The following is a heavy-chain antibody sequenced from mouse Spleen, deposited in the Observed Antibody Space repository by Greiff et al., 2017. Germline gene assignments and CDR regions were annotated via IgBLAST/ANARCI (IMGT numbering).Heavy chain of an antibody. CDR1: GYTFTSYW. J-gene: IGHJ2*01. Sequence: QVHVKQPGAELVKPGASVKLSCKASGYTFTSYWMQWVKQRPGQGLEWIGEIDPSDSYTNYNQKFKGKATLTVDTSSSTAYMQLSSLTSEDSAVYYCASYGSPYYFDYWGQGTTLTVSS. CDR2: IDPSDSYT. V-gene: IGHV1-50*01. CDR3: ASYGSPYYFDY. D-gene: IGHD1-1*01.